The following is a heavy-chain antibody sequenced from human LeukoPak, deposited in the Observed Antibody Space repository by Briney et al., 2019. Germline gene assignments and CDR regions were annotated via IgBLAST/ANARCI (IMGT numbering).Heavy chain of an antibody. J-gene: IGHJ4*02. CDR1: GYTLTELS. CDR2: FDPEDGET. D-gene: IGHD1-26*01. V-gene: IGHV1-24*01. CDR3: ATVYRYSGSYFLFSGFDY. Sequence: ASVKVSCKVSGYTLTELSMHWMRQAPGKGLEWMGGFDPEDGETIYAQKFQGRVTMTEDTSTDTAYMELSSLRSEDTAVYYCATVYRYSGSYFLFSGFDYWGQGTLVTVSS.